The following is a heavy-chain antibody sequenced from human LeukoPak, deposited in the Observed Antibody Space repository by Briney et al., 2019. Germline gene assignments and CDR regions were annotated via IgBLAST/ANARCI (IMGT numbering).Heavy chain of an antibody. CDR1: GFTFSSYA. J-gene: IGHJ4*02. V-gene: IGHV3-23*01. CDR2: ISGSGGST. D-gene: IGHD1-26*01. Sequence: PGGSLRLSCAASGFTFSSYAMSWVRQAPGKGLEWVSAISGSGGSTYYADSVKGRFTISRDNSKNTLYLQMNSLRAEDAAVYYCAKKGSIVGAYFDYWGQGTLVTVSS. CDR3: AKKGSIVGAYFDY.